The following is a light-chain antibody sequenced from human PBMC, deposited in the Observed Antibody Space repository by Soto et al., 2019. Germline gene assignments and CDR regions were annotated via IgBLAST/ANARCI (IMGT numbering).Light chain of an antibody. V-gene: IGLV1-40*01. Sequence: QSVLTQPPSVSGAPGQRVTISCTGSSSNIGAGYDVHWYQQLPGTAPKLLIYGNSNRPSGVPDRFSGSKSGTSASLAITGLQAEDEADYHCPSYDSSRSGSVFGGGTKVTVL. CDR3: PSYDSSRSGSV. J-gene: IGLJ2*01. CDR2: GNS. CDR1: SSNIGAGYD.